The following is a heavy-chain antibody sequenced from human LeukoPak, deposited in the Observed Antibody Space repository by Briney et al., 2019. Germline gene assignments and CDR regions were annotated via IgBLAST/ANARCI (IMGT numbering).Heavy chain of an antibody. V-gene: IGHV3-30*02. J-gene: IGHJ4*02. Sequence: PGGSLRLSCAASGFTFRDYGMHWVRQAPGKGLDWVAFIRYDGSNEYYADPVKGRFTISRDNSKYTLFLQMNSLRAEDTAVYHCAKTKGYTFDYWGQGTLVTVSA. CDR2: IRYDGSNE. CDR1: GFTFRDYG. D-gene: IGHD5-18*01. CDR3: AKTKGYTFDY.